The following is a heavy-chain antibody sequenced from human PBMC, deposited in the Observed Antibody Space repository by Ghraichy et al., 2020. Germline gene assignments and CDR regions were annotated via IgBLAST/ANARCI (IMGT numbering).Heavy chain of an antibody. CDR2: INHSGST. D-gene: IGHD3-16*02. V-gene: IGHV4-34*01. J-gene: IGHJ5*02. Sequence: SETLSLTCAVYGGSFSGYYWSWIRQPPGKGLEWIGEINHSGSTNYNPSLKSRVTISVDTSKNQFSLKLSSVTAADTAVYYCARGASYRGPDIGRPTHWFDPWGQGTLVTVSS. CDR1: GGSFSGYY. CDR3: ARGASYRGPDIGRPTHWFDP.